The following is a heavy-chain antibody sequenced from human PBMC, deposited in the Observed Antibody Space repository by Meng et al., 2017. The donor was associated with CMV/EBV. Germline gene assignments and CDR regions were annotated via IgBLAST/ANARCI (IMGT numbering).Heavy chain of an antibody. V-gene: IGHV3-48*04. CDR1: GFTFSTYS. D-gene: IGHD3-22*01. CDR3: ASTPQYYSDGSGYLVSGGN. J-gene: IGHJ4*02. CDR2: ISSSSTTI. Sequence: GESLKISCAASGFTFSTYSMNWFRQAPGKGLEWVSYISSSSTTIYYADSAKGRFTISRDNAKYSLYLQMKNLRAQDTAVYYCASTPQYYSDGSGYLVSGGNWGQGTLVTVSS.